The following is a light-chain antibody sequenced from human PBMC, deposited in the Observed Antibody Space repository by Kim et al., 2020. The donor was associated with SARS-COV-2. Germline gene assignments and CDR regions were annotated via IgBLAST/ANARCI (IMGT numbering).Light chain of an antibody. CDR2: GKN. CDR3: NSRDSNNNVL. J-gene: IGLJ2*01. Sequence: SYELTQDPAVSVALGQTVRITCQGDSLRSYYATWYQQKPGQAPILVIYGKNNRPSGIPVRFPGSSSGNTASLTITGTQAGDEADYYCNSRDSNNNVLFGG. CDR1: SLRSYY. V-gene: IGLV3-19*01.